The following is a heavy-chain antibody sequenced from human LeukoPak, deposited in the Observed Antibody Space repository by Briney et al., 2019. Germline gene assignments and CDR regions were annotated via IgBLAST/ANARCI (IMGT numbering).Heavy chain of an antibody. CDR2: ISGNDGNT. CDR1: GYTFSRYG. D-gene: IGHD1-26*01. Sequence: ASVKVSCKASGYTFSRYGISWMRQAHGQGLEWMGWISGNDGNTRYAQKVHDRVTLTIDRPTNTAYMELGSLRSDDTAVYYCVRDWDGDSAIIADYWGQGTLVTVSS. V-gene: IGHV1-18*01. CDR3: VRDWDGDSAIIADY. J-gene: IGHJ4*02.